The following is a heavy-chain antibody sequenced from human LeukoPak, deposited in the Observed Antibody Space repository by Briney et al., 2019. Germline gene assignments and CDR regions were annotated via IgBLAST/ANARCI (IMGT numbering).Heavy chain of an antibody. D-gene: IGHD2-8*01. Sequence: GGSLRLSCAASGFTFSSYSMNWVRQAPGKGLEWVSSISSSSSYIYYADSVKGRFTISRDNAKNSLYLQMNSLRAEDTAVYYCARGYCTNGVCYSGLGYWGQGTLVTVSS. J-gene: IGHJ4*02. CDR2: ISSSSSYI. CDR3: ARGYCTNGVCYSGLGY. CDR1: GFTFSSYS. V-gene: IGHV3-21*01.